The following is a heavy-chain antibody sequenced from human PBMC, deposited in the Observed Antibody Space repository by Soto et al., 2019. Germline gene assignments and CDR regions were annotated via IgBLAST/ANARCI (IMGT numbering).Heavy chain of an antibody. Sequence: QVQLVQSGTEVKKSGASVNVSCKAFGYTFTSYGFSWVRQVPGQGLEWLGWISAFNGDTQYAQTMKGRLTVTTDTSTTTVHMELRSLTPADTAVYYCTREAGWQRMVPYDWGQGTLVTVS. D-gene: IGHD6-25*01. J-gene: IGHJ4*02. CDR2: ISAFNGDT. V-gene: IGHV1-18*04. CDR3: TREAGWQRMVPYD. CDR1: GYTFTSYG.